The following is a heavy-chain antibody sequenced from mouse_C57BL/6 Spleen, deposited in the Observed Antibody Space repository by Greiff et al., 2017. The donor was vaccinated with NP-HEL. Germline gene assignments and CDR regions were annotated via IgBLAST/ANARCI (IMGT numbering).Heavy chain of an antibody. D-gene: IGHD2-1*01. V-gene: IGHV1-22*01. CDR1: GYTFTDYN. CDR2: INPNNGGT. Sequence: VQLQQSGPELVKPGASVKMSCKASGYTFTDYNMHWVKQSHGKSLEWIGYINPNNGGTSYNQKFKGKATLTVNKSSSTAYMELRSLTSEDSAVYYCASPLLSYWYFDVWGTGTTVTVSS. J-gene: IGHJ1*03. CDR3: ASPLLSYWYFDV.